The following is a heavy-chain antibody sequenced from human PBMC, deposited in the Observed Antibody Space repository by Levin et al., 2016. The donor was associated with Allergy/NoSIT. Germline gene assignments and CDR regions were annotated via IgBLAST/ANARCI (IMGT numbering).Heavy chain of an antibody. Sequence: VRQMPGKGLEWVASINQDGSGKHTVDSLKGRFIISRDNAKNSLYLQMNSLRAEDTAVYYCARAFDNSGYYDCWGQGTLVTVSS. J-gene: IGHJ4*02. CDR2: INQDGSGK. V-gene: IGHV3-7*04. CDR3: ARAFDNSGYYDC. D-gene: IGHD3-22*01.